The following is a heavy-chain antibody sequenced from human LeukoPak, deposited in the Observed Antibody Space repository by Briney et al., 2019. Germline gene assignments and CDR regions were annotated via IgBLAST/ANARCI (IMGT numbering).Heavy chain of an antibody. CDR1: GGSFSGYY. V-gene: IGHV4-34*01. CDR3: ASIAARRGGYYCYGMDV. CDR2: INHSGST. J-gene: IGHJ6*02. Sequence: SETLSLTCAVYGGSFSGYYWSWIRQPPGKGLEWIGEINHSGSTNYNPSLKSRVTISVDTSKNQFSLKLSSVTAADTAVYYCASIAARRGGYYCYGMDVWGQGTTVTVSS. D-gene: IGHD6-6*01.